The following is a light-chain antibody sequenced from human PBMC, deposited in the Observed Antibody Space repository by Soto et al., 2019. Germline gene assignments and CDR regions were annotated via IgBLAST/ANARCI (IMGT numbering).Light chain of an antibody. CDR1: QSVSSY. CDR2: DAS. Sequence: EIVLTQSPATLSLSPGERATLSCRASQSVSSYLAWYQQKPGQAPRLLIYDASNRATGIPARFSGSGSGTDFPLTISSLEPEDFAVYYCQQRSNWPPPFGGGTKVDIK. V-gene: IGKV3-11*01. J-gene: IGKJ4*01. CDR3: QQRSNWPPP.